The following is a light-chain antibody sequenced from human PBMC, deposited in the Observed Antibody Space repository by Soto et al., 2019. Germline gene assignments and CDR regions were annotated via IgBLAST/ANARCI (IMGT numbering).Light chain of an antibody. V-gene: IGLV6-57*04. CDR2: EDN. CDR1: SGLIASNY. J-gene: IGLJ1*01. Sequence: NFLLTPPHSVSVSPGEMVTISCTRSSGLIASNYVQWYRQRPGSAPTTVIYEDNHRPSGVTDRFSGSIGSSSNSAALTISGLKTEDEADYYSQSYDSSPLWVFGTGTKVTVL. CDR3: QSYDSSPLWV.